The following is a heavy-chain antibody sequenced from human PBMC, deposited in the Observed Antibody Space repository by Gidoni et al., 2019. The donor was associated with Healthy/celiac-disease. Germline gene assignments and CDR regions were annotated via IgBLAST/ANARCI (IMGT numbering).Heavy chain of an antibody. D-gene: IGHD1-26*01. CDR2: DDDK. CDR3: ARSSSIVGATTFPFDY. J-gene: IGHJ4*02. Sequence: DDDKYYSTSLKTRLTISKDTSKNQVVLTMTNMDPVDTATYYCARSSSIVGATTFPFDYWGQGTLVTVSS. V-gene: IGHV2-70*01.